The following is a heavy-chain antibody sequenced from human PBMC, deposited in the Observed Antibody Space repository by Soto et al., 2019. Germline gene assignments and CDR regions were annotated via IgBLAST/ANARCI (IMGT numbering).Heavy chain of an antibody. J-gene: IGHJ4*02. CDR2: IIPVSGAA. CDR3: ATALECRSTSGPLDY. D-gene: IGHD2-2*01. V-gene: IGHV1-69*01. Sequence: QVQLVQSGAEVKKPGSSVKVSCKASGGTFGSYAFSWVRQAPGQGLEWMGGIIPVSGAAHYAQKFQGRVTITADEATSTAYMELSSLSSQYTAGYYCATALECRSTSGPLDYWGQGKRFIVSS. CDR1: GGTFGSYA.